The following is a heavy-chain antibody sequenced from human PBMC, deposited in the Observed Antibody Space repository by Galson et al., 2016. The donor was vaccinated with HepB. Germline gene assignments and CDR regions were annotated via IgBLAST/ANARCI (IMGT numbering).Heavy chain of an antibody. V-gene: IGHV3-7*03. D-gene: IGHD6-19*01. CDR3: ARESNSGWDGGFDL. CDR1: GFDFSDYY. CDR2: IKQDGTET. J-gene: IGHJ3*01. Sequence: SLRLSCAASGFDFSDYYMSWVRQAPGKGLEWVANIKQDGTETYYVDSVRGRFTISRDNAKTSLFLQLNSLRGDDTAVYYCARESNSGWDGGFDLWGQGTLVTVSA.